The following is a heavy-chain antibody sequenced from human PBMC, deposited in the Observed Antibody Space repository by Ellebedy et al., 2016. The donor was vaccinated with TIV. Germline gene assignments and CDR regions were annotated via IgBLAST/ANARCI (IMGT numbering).Heavy chain of an antibody. J-gene: IGHJ4*02. CDR2: IIPMFRTA. V-gene: IGHV1-69*13. CDR3: ARHSGYYWYYFDY. Sequence: ASVKVSCKASGAIFRSYAISWVRQAPGQGLEWMGGIIPMFRTANYAQKFQGRVTITADELGSTAYMELSSLRSEDTAVYYCARHSGYYWYYFDYWGQGTLVTVSA. CDR1: GAIFRSYA. D-gene: IGHD3-22*01.